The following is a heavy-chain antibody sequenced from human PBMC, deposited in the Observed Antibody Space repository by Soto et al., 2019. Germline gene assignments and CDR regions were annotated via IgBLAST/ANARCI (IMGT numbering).Heavy chain of an antibody. CDR2: ISYDGSNK. Sequence: GGSLRVSCAASGFTFSSYAMHWVRQAPGKGLEWVAVISYDGSNKYYADSVKGRFTISRDNSKNTLYLQMNSLRAEDTAVYYCAREALYYYDSSGYYFVGYFQHWGQGTLVTVSS. CDR1: GFTFSSYA. J-gene: IGHJ1*01. V-gene: IGHV3-30-3*01. CDR3: AREALYYYDSSGYYFVGYFQH. D-gene: IGHD3-22*01.